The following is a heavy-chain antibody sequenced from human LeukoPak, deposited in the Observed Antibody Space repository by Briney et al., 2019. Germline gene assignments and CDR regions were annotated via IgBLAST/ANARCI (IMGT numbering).Heavy chain of an antibody. J-gene: IGHJ5*02. D-gene: IGHD3-10*01. CDR1: GFTFADHL. CDR2: VKTKASSGTA. V-gene: IGHV3-49*04. CDR3: TGGWFGES. Sequence: PGGSLRLSCTASGFTFADHLMSWVRQAPGKGLEWVGFVKTKASSGTAEYAASVTGRFTISRDDSKSIAYLQMNSLKNEDTAFYYCTGGWFGESWGQGTLVTVSS.